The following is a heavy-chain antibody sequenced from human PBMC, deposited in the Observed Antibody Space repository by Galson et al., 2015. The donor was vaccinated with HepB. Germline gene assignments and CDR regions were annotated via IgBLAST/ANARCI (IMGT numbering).Heavy chain of an antibody. J-gene: IGHJ5*02. CDR3: ARDVDAKIGPFDP. V-gene: IGHV3-11*06. CDR1: GFTFSDYY. Sequence: SLRLSCAASGFTFSDYYMSWIRKAPGKGLEWVSYISSSSSYTNYADSVKGRFTISRDNAKNSLYLQMNSLRAEDTAVYYCARDVDAKIGPFDPWGQGTLVTVSS. D-gene: IGHD2-21*01. CDR2: ISSSSSYT.